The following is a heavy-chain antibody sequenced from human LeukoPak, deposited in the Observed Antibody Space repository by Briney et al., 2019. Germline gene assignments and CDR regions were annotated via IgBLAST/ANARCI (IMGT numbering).Heavy chain of an antibody. CDR3: ARDSFTVGGLTPSDVFDI. J-gene: IGHJ3*02. CDR1: GDSINTDHY. CDR2: IYCRGTT. D-gene: IGHD1-26*01. V-gene: IGHV4-59*11. Sequence: LETLSLSCTVSGDSINTDHYWSWLRQTPGKGLEWSGFIYCRGTTHYNPSLTGRVTISLDTSKNQFSLNLRSVTAADTALYYCARDSFTVGGLTPSDVFDIWGQGTTVTVSS.